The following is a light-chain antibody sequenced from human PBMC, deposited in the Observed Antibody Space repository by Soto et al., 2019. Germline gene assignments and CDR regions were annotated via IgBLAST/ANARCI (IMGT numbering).Light chain of an antibody. CDR3: QQSYSTPQIT. CDR2: AAS. J-gene: IGKJ3*01. CDR1: QDIGTY. V-gene: IGKV1-39*01. Sequence: QMTQSPSSLSASVGDRVTITCRASQDIGTYLNWYQQKPGKPPNLLIYAASNLLSGVSSRFRGSGSGTDLTLTISSLQPEDFATYYCQQSYSTPQITFGPGTKVDMK.